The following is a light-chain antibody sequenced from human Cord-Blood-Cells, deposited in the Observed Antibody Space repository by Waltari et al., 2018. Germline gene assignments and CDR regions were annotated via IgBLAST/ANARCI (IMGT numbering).Light chain of an antibody. Sequence: MVMTQSPPSLPVTPGEPASISCRSSQSLLHSNGYNYLDWYLQKPGQSPQLLIYLGSNRASGVPDRFSGSGSGTDFTLKISRVEAEDVGVYYCMQALQTPYSFGQGTKLEIK. V-gene: IGKV2-28*01. CDR3: MQALQTPYS. J-gene: IGKJ2*03. CDR1: QSLLHSNGYNY. CDR2: LGS.